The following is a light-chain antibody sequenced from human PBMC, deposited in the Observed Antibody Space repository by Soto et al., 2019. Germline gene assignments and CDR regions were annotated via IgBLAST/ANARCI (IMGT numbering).Light chain of an antibody. CDR1: QSISNF. J-gene: IGKJ1*01. Sequence: DIQMTQSPSSLSASVGDRVTITCRASQSISNFLNWYQQKPGKAPKLLIYGASNLQSGVPARFGGSGSGTDFTLTICSLQPEDLATYYCQQSYSTPRTFGQGTKVDIK. CDR2: GAS. CDR3: QQSYSTPRT. V-gene: IGKV1-39*01.